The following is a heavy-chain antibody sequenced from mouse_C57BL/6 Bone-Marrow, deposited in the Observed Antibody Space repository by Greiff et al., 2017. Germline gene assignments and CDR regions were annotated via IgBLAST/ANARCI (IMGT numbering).Heavy chain of an antibody. CDR2: ISNGGGST. V-gene: IGHV5-12*01. D-gene: IGHD2-3*01. J-gene: IGHJ2*01. CDR1: GFTFSDYY. CDR3: ARHGRWFYFDY. Sequence: EVQRVESGGGLVQPGGSLKLSCAASGFTFSDYYMYWVRQTPEKRLEWVAYISNGGGSTYYPDTVKGRFTISRDNAKNTLYLQMSRLKSEDTAMYYCARHGRWFYFDYWGQGTTLTVSS.